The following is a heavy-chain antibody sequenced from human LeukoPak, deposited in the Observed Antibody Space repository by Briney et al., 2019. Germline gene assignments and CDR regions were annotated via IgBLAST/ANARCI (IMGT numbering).Heavy chain of an antibody. V-gene: IGHV4-34*01. D-gene: IGHD3-9*01. Sequence: SETLSLTCAVYGGSFSGYYWSWIRQPPGKGLEWIGEINQSGSTNYNPSLKSRVTISVDTSKNQFSLKLSSVTAADTAVYYCARGLVIKYYYYYYMDVWGKGTTVTVSS. CDR2: INQSGST. J-gene: IGHJ6*03. CDR1: GGSFSGYY. CDR3: ARGLVIKYYYYYYMDV.